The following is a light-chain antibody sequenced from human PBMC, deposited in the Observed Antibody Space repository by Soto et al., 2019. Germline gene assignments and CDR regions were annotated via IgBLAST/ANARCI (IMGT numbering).Light chain of an antibody. CDR3: LHRDNWPPRVT. V-gene: IGKV1-39*01. CDR2: TAS. J-gene: IGKJ5*01. Sequence: DIQMTQSPSSLSASVGDRVTITCRASQSISSYLNWYQQKPGKAPNLLIYTASSLESGVPSRFSGSGSGTDFTLTISSLQPEDFGVYFCLHRDNWPPRVTFGQGTRLEIK. CDR1: QSISSY.